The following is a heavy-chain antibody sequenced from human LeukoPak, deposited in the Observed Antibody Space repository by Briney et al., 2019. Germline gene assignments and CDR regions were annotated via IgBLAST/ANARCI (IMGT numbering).Heavy chain of an antibody. CDR3: ARGPSGYHNT. V-gene: IGHV3-48*03. CDR2: ISSSGSTI. J-gene: IGHJ4*02. CDR1: GFTFSSYE. D-gene: IGHD5-12*01. Sequence: GGSLRLPCAASGFTFSSYEMNWVRQAPGKGLEWVSYISSSGSTIYYADSVKGRFTISRDNSKNTLCLQMNSLRAEDTAVYYCARGPSGYHNTGGQGTLVTVSS.